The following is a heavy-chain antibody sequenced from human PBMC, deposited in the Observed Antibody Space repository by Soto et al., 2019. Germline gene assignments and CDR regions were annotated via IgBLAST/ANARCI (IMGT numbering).Heavy chain of an antibody. J-gene: IGHJ6*02. V-gene: IGHV3-15*01. CDR3: ACSHYYDSSGSYYYGMDV. CDR2: IKSKTDGGTT. D-gene: IGHD3-22*01. CDR1: GFTFSNAW. Sequence: GGSLRLSCAASGFTFSNAWMSWVRQAPGKGLEWVGRIKSKTDGGTTDYAAPVKGRFTISRDDSKNTLYLQMNSLKTEDTAVYYCACSHYYDSSGSYYYGMDVWGQGTTVTVSS.